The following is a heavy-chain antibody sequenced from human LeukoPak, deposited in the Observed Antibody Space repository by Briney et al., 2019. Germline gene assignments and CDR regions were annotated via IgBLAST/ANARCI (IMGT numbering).Heavy chain of an antibody. J-gene: IGHJ4*02. D-gene: IGHD5-24*01. Sequence: GGTLRLSCAGSGFSFSSHGMNWVRQAPGKGLEWVGRIKSKTDGGTTDYAAPVKGRFTISRDDSKNTLYLQMNSLRAEDTAVYYCARGAARMVEIATIISFEYWGQGTLVTVSS. CDR2: IKSKTDGGTT. CDR3: ARGAARMVEIATIISFEY. V-gene: IGHV3-15*01. CDR1: GFSFSSHG.